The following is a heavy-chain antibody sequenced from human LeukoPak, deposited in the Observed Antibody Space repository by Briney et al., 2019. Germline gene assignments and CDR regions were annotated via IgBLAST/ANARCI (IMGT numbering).Heavy chain of an antibody. CDR3: ARGANWGSPDY. D-gene: IGHD7-27*01. CDR1: GGSISSDY. J-gene: IGHJ4*02. V-gene: IGHV4-59*01. Sequence: PSETLSLTCTVSGGSISSDYWSWIRRSPGKGLEWIGYIYYSGTTSYNPSLKSRVTISLDTSKNQFSLKLSPVTAADTAVYYCARGANWGSPDYWGQGTLVTVSS. CDR2: IYYSGTT.